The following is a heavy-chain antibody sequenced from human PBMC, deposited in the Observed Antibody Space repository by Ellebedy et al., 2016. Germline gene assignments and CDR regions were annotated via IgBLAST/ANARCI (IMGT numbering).Heavy chain of an antibody. J-gene: IGHJ6*02. CDR1: GFTFSNYY. CDR3: ARDPYYDFFTGSSQYYSGLDV. D-gene: IGHD3-9*01. Sequence: GGSLRLSCAASGFTFSNYYMAWVRQVPGKGLEWVANIKFDGSETYYLDSVRGRFTISRENVKNSLFLQMRDLRAEDTAVYYCARDPYYDFFTGSSQYYSGLDVWGQGTTVTVSS. CDR2: IKFDGSET. V-gene: IGHV3-7*03.